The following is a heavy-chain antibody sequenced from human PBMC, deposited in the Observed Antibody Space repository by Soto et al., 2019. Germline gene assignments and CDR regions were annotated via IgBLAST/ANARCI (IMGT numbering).Heavy chain of an antibody. V-gene: IGHV4-31*03. CDR1: GGSISSGGYY. CDR3: ARAMDYYDSSGYYPEYFQH. D-gene: IGHD3-22*01. J-gene: IGHJ1*01. Sequence: QVQLQESGPGLVKPSQTLSLTCTVSGGSISSGGYYWSWIRQHPGKGLEWIGYLYYSGSTYYNPSLKSRVTISVDTSKNQFSLKLSSVTAADTAVYYCARAMDYYDSSGYYPEYFQHWGQGTLVTVSS. CDR2: LYYSGST.